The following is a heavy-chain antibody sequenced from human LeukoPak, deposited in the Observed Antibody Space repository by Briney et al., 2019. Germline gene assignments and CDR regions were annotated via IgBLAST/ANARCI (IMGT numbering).Heavy chain of an antibody. J-gene: IGHJ3*02. V-gene: IGHV1-2*02. CDR2: INPHSGGT. D-gene: IGHD1-26*01. Sequence: ASVKISCKASGYTFTGYCMHWVRQAPGQGHEWMGWINPHSGGTNYAQKFQGRFTMTRDTSIRTAYMELSRLRSDDTAVYYCARGRNSGSPYDAFDMWGQGTMVTVSS. CDR1: GYTFTGYC. CDR3: ARGRNSGSPYDAFDM.